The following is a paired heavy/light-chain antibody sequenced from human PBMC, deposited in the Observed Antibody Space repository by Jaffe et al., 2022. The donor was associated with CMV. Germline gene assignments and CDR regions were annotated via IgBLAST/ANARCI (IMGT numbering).Light chain of an antibody. CDR3: LLNCAGTWA. CDR2: STS. J-gene: IGLJ3*02. Sequence: QTVVTQEPSLTVSPGGTVTLTCASSTGAVTSGCYPDWFQQKPGQAPMTLIYSTSNKHSWTPARFSGSLLGGKAALTLSGAQPEDEAEYYCLLNCAGTWAFGGGTKLTVL. CDR1: TGAVTSGCY. V-gene: IGLV7-43*01.
Heavy chain of an antibody. CDR3: TTGFSRGY. D-gene: IGHD3-3*01. CDR1: GFTFTNTW. CDR2: IRSNVDGGTT. V-gene: IGHV3-15*01. Sequence: EVQLVESGGGLVKPGGSLRLSCAASGFTFTNTWMNWVRQAPGKGLEWIGRIRSNVDGGTTDYGTPLKDRITISRDDSKNMLYLQMDSLETEDTAVYYCTTGFSRGYWGQGTLVTVSS. J-gene: IGHJ4*02.